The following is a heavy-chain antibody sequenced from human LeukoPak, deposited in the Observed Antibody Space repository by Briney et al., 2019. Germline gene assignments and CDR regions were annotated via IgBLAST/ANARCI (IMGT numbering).Heavy chain of an antibody. CDR2: INWHGGST. V-gene: IGHV3-20*04. J-gene: IGHJ5*01. D-gene: IGHD1-26*01. CDR1: GFTFDEYG. Sequence: RPGGSLRLSCAASGFTFDEYGMSWVRQAPGKGLGWVSGINWHGGSTGYADSVKGRFTISRDNAKNSLYLQMYSLRAEDTDLYYCPCIVSPSLPGSYPDSSGPGTLVTASS. CDR3: PCIVSPSLPGSYPDS.